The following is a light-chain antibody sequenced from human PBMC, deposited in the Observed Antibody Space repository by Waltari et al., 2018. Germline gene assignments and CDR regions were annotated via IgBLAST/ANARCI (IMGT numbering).Light chain of an antibody. V-gene: IGLV1-40*01. CDR3: QSYDSSLSALV. Sequence: QSVLTQPPSVSGAPGQRVTISCTGSSSSIGGFYVQWYQQLPGTAPRLLIYENNKRPSWVADRFSGSQSGTSASLTITGLQSEDEADYFCQSYDSSLSALVFGSGTKLTVL. CDR1: SSSIGGFY. J-gene: IGLJ6*01. CDR2: ENN.